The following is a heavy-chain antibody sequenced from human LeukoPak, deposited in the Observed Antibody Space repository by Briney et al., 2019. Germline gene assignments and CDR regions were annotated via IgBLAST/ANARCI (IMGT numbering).Heavy chain of an antibody. CDR2: FGSGAST. V-gene: IGHV3-23*01. Sequence: GGSLRLSCAASAFTISSYAMSWVRQAQGKGLEWVSSFGSGASTDYADSVKGRFTISRDNPKNTVYLQMNSLRAEDTAVYYCAKQRVSNGYHYFDYWGQGTLVTVSS. D-gene: IGHD3-22*01. J-gene: IGHJ4*02. CDR1: AFTISSYA. CDR3: AKQRVSNGYHYFDY.